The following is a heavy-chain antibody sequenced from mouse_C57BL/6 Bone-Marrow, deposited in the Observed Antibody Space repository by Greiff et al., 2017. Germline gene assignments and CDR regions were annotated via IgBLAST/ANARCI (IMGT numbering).Heavy chain of an antibody. J-gene: IGHJ3*01. D-gene: IGHD1-2*01. Sequence: VQLKQSGAELVRPGTSVKLSCKASGYTFTSYWMHWVKQKPGQGLEWMGVIYPSDSYTNYNQKFKGKATLTVATSSSTAYMQLSSLTSEDDAVYYCGRGARQTLPFAYWGQGTLVTVSA. CDR1: GYTFTSYW. CDR3: GRGARQTLPFAY. CDR2: IYPSDSYT. V-gene: IGHV1-59*01.